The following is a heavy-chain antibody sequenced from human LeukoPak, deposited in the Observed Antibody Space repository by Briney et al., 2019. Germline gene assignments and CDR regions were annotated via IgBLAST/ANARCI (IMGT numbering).Heavy chain of an antibody. Sequence: PSETLSLTCAVYGGSFSGYYWSWIRQPPGKGLEWIGEINHSGGTNYNPSLKSRVTISVDTSKNQFSLKLSSVTAADTAVYYCSGSYYNRYWGQGTLVTVSS. CDR1: GGSFSGYY. V-gene: IGHV4-34*01. CDR3: SGSYYNRY. D-gene: IGHD3-10*01. J-gene: IGHJ4*02. CDR2: INHSGGT.